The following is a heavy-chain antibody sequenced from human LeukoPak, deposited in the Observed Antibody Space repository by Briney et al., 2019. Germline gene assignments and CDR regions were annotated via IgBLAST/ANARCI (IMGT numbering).Heavy chain of an antibody. J-gene: IGHJ5*02. CDR1: GGSISSSSYY. Sequence: SETLSLTCTVSGGSISSSSYYWGWIRQPPGEGLEWIGSIYYSGSTYYNPSLKSRLTISVDTSKSQFSLKLSSVTAADTAVYYCARHLTAAEGPGWFDPWGQGTLVTVCS. CDR3: ARHLTAAEGPGWFDP. V-gene: IGHV4-39*01. CDR2: IYYSGST. D-gene: IGHD3-16*01.